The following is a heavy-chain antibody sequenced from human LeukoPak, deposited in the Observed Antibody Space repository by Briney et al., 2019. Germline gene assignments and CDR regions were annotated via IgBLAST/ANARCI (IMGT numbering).Heavy chain of an antibody. CDR3: AKHIVVVTTVCFDY. V-gene: IGHV3-23*01. Sequence: PGGSLRLSCAASGFTFTNYAMSWVRQAPGKGLEWVSGISDTGGSTYYADSVKGRFTISRDNSKNTLYLQMNSLRAEDTAVYYCAKHIVVVTTVCFDYWGQGTLVTVSS. CDR2: ISDTGGST. CDR1: GFTFTNYA. J-gene: IGHJ4*02. D-gene: IGHD2-21*02.